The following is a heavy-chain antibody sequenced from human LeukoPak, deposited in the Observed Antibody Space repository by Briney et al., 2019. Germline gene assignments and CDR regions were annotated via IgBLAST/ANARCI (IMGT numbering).Heavy chain of an antibody. Sequence: PSETLSLTCTVSGGPISSSSYYWGWIRQPPGKGLEWIGSIYYSGSTYYNPSLKSRVTISVDTSKNQFSLKLSSVTAADTAVYYCARRRVVVAAKLTRTLYWYFDLWGRGTLVTVSS. CDR1: GGPISSSSYY. V-gene: IGHV4-39*01. J-gene: IGHJ2*01. D-gene: IGHD2-15*01. CDR2: IYYSGST. CDR3: ARRRVVVAAKLTRTLYWYFDL.